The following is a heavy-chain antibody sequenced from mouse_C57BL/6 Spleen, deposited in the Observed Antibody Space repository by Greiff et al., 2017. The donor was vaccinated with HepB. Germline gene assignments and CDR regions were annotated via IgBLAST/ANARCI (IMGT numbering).Heavy chain of an antibody. D-gene: IGHD1-1*01. CDR2: INPYNGGT. CDR3: ARGGATVVSPHWYFDV. CDR1: GYTFTDYY. Sequence: VQLQQSGPVLVKPGASVKMSCKASGYTFTDYYMNWVKQSHGKSLEWIGVINPYNGGTSYNQKFKGKATLTVDKSSSTAYMELNSLTSEDSAVYYWARGGATVVSPHWYFDVWGTGTTVTVSS. V-gene: IGHV1-19*01. J-gene: IGHJ1*03.